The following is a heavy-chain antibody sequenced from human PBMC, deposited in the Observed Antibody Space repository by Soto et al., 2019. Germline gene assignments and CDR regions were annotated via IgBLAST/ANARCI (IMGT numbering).Heavy chain of an antibody. V-gene: IGHV4-34*01. J-gene: IGHJ6*02. Sequence: QVQLQQWGAGLLKPSETLSLTCAVYGGSFSGYYWSWIRQPPGKGLEWIGEINHSGRTNYHPSLKSLVTISVVTSKNQYSLKLSSVTAADTAVYYCARIIAARPGPYYYYGIDVWGQGTTVTVS. CDR2: INHSGRT. CDR3: ARIIAARPGPYYYYGIDV. CDR1: GGSFSGYY. D-gene: IGHD6-6*01.